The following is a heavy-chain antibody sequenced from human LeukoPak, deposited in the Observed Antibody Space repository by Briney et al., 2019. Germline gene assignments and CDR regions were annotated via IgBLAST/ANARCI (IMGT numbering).Heavy chain of an antibody. D-gene: IGHD6-6*01. J-gene: IGHJ4*02. CDR2: IYYSGST. CDR3: ARESYSSSYLFDF. V-gene: IGHV4-61*01. Sequence: SETLSLTCTVSGGSVSSASYYWSWIRQPPGKGLEWIGYIYYSGSTNYNPSLKSRVTMSVDTSKDQISLKVNSVTAADTAVYYCARESYSSSYLFDFWGQGTLVTVSS. CDR1: GGSVSSASYY.